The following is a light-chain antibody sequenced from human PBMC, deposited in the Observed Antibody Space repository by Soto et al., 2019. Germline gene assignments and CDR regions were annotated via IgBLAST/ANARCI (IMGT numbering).Light chain of an antibody. CDR1: SSNIGAGYD. V-gene: IGLV1-40*01. CDR2: GNS. CDR3: ESYDSRLSGYV. J-gene: IGLJ1*01. Sequence: VLTQPPSVSGAPGQRVTISCTGSSSNIGAGYDVNWYQQLPGAAPKFLIYGNSNRPSGVPDRFSGSKSGTSASLAITGLQAEDEADYYCESYDSRLSGYVFGTGTKVTVL.